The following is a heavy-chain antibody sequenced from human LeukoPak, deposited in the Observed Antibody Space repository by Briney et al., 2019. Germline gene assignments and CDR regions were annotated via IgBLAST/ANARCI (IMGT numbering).Heavy chain of an antibody. Sequence: ASVKVSCKASGYTLNSYGISWVRQAPGQGLEWMGIIDPSGGSTIYAQKFQGRVTMTRDTSTSTVYMELSSLRSEDTAVYYCARTATTSDYWGQGTLVTVSS. CDR1: GYTLNSYG. J-gene: IGHJ4*02. CDR3: ARTATTSDY. CDR2: IDPSGGST. D-gene: IGHD4-17*01. V-gene: IGHV1-46*02.